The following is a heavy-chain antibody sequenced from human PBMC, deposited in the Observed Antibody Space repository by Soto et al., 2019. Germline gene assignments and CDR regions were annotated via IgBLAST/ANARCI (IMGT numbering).Heavy chain of an antibody. CDR1: GYSFTSYW. V-gene: IGHV5-51*01. J-gene: IGHJ4*02. CDR3: ARLRRIAARRGGEFDY. Sequence: GESLKISCKGSGYSFTSYWIGWVRQMPGKGLEWMGIIYPGDSDTRYSPSFQGQVTISADKSISTAYLQWSSLKASDTAMYYCARLRRIAARRGGEFDYWGQGTLVTVSS. D-gene: IGHD6-6*01. CDR2: IYPGDSDT.